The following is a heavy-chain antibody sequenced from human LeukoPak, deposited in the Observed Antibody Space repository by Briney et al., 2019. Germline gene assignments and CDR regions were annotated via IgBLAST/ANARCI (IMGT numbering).Heavy chain of an antibody. CDR3: ARVPPRYSGSYYPDY. Sequence: ASVKVSCKASGYTFTSCAMHWVRQAPGQRLEWMGWINAGNGITKYSQKFQGRVTITRDTSASTAYMELSSLRSEDTAVYYCARVPPRYSGSYYPDYWGQGTLVTVSS. J-gene: IGHJ4*02. CDR2: INAGNGIT. CDR1: GYTFTSCA. V-gene: IGHV1-3*01. D-gene: IGHD1-26*01.